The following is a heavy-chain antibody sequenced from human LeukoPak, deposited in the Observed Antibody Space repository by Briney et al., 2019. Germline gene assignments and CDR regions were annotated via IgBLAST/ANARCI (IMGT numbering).Heavy chain of an antibody. Sequence: GGSLRLSCAASGFTVSSKYMSWVRQAPGKGLEWVSVIYSGGSTYYADSVKGRFTISRDNSKNTLYLQMNSLRAEDTAVYYCARALGTPYYYYYDMDVWGKGTTVTISS. CDR1: GFTVSSKY. CDR2: IYSGGST. CDR3: ARALGTPYYYYYDMDV. J-gene: IGHJ6*03. V-gene: IGHV3-53*01. D-gene: IGHD3-10*01.